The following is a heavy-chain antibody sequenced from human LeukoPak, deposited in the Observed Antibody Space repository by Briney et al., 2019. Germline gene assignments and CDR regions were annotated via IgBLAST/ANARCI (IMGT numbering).Heavy chain of an antibody. J-gene: IGHJ6*03. CDR1: GGSISSYY. Sequence: SETLSLTCTVSGGSISSYYWSWIRQPPEKGLEWIGYIYYSGSTNYNPSPKSRVTISVDTSKNQFSLKLSSVTAADTAVYYCARGLGSSSSHYYMDVWGKGTTVTVSS. CDR2: IYYSGST. V-gene: IGHV4-59*01. D-gene: IGHD6-6*01. CDR3: ARGLGSSSSHYYMDV.